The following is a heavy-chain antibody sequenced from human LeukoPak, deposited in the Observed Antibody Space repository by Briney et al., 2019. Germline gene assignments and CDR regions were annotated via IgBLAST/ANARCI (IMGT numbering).Heavy chain of an antibody. CDR3: ATYRGYDPFDY. V-gene: IGHV1-69*04. D-gene: IGHD5-12*01. J-gene: IGHJ4*02. Sequence: SVKVSCKASGGTFISYAISWVRQARGQGLEWMGRIIPILGIANYAQKFQGRVTITADKSTSTAYMELSSLRSEDTAVYYCATYRGYDPFDYWGQGTLVTVSS. CDR1: GGTFISYA. CDR2: IIPILGIA.